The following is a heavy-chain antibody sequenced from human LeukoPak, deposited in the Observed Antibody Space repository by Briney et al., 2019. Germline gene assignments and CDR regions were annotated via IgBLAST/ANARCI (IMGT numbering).Heavy chain of an antibody. D-gene: IGHD3-3*01. J-gene: IGHJ6*02. CDR1: GGSISSGGYY. CDR3: ARSPTYYDFWSGYYSYYYGMDV. V-gene: IGHV4-31*03. Sequence: SETLSLTCTASGGSISSGGYYWSWIRQHPGTGLEWIGYIYYSGSTYYNPSLKSRVTISVDTSKNQFSLKLSSVTAADTAVYYCARSPTYYDFWSGYYSYYYGMDVWGQGTTVTVSS. CDR2: IYYSGST.